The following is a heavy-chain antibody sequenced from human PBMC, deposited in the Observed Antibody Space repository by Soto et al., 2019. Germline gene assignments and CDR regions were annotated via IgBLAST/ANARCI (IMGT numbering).Heavy chain of an antibody. Sequence: QVQLVQSGAEVKKPGSSVKVSCKASGGTSRSLSITWVRQAPGQGLEWMGGLTPLFGIPNYPQKFQDRLTITADKSTGTAYLELSSLRSEDTAVYYCARDTHSAGGWFDTWGRGTLVTVSS. J-gene: IGHJ5*02. CDR3: ARDTHSAGGWFDT. D-gene: IGHD2-15*01. V-gene: IGHV1-69*17. CDR1: GGTSRSLS. CDR2: LTPLFGIP.